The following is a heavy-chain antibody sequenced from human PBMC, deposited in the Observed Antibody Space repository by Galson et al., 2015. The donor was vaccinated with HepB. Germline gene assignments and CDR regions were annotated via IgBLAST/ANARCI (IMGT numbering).Heavy chain of an antibody. Sequence: SLRLSCAASGFTVSSNYMSWVRQAPGKGLEWVSVIYSGGSTYYADSVKGRFTISRDNSKNTLYLQMNSLRAEDTAVYYCARLYYYDSSGYILGWYDYWGQGTLVTVSS. CDR1: GFTVSSNY. D-gene: IGHD3-22*01. CDR3: ARLYYYDSSGYILGWYDY. J-gene: IGHJ4*02. V-gene: IGHV3-53*01. CDR2: IYSGGST.